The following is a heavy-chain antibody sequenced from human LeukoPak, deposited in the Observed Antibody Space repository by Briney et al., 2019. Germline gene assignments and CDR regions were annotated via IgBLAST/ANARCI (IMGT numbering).Heavy chain of an antibody. CDR2: ISSSGSMI. V-gene: IGHV3-11*01. Sequence: AGSLTLSCPASGFTFRGFYMPGLRQAPGKGLDGVSYISSSGSMIYYPDSVKGRFTISRDNAQNSLSLQMNSLRAEGTAVYYFVIFMIRKVTGDNGFDPWRQGAMVTVSS. CDR1: GFTFRGFY. J-gene: IGHJ5*02. D-gene: IGHD3-10*01. CDR3: VIFMIRKVTGDNGFDP.